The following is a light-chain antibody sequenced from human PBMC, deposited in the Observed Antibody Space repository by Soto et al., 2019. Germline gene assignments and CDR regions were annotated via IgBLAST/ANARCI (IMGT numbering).Light chain of an antibody. J-gene: IGLJ1*01. CDR3: SSYAGSPLCV. V-gene: IGLV2-8*01. CDR2: EVS. CDR1: SSDVGGYNY. Sequence: QSVLTQPPSASGSPGQSATISCTGTSSDVGGYNYVSWYQQHPGKAPKLIIYEVSKRPSGVPDRFSGSKSGNTASLTVSGLQAEDEADYYCSSYAGSPLCVFGTGTKSPS.